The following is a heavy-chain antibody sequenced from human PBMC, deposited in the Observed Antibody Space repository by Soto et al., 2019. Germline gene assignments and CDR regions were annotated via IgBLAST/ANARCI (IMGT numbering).Heavy chain of an antibody. CDR1: GFTFSSYG. J-gene: IGHJ6*02. CDR3: AKDFPWTTPPHDYHYRKAV. D-gene: IGHD5-12*01. Sequence: PGGSLRLSCAASGFTFSSYGMHWVRQAPGKGLEWVAVISYDGSNKYYADSVKGRFTISRDNSKNTLYLQMNSLRAEDTAVYYCAKDFPWTTPPHDYHYRKAVWSQGTTDPGSS. CDR2: ISYDGSNK. V-gene: IGHV3-30*18.